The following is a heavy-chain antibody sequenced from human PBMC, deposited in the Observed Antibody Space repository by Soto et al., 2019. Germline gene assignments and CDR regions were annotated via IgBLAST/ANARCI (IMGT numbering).Heavy chain of an antibody. CDR2: ISSSGSTM. V-gene: IGHV3-48*03. CDR1: GFTFSNYE. D-gene: IGHD6-19*01. Sequence: GVSLSLSCSASGFTFSNYEMNWVRQAPGQGLEWVSYISSSGSTMYYAESVKGRFTISRDNAKNSLYLQMSSLRAEDTAVYYCAKEAGAGPNYYYYGIEVWGEGTTLGV. J-gene: IGHJ6*02. CDR3: AKEAGAGPNYYYYGIEV.